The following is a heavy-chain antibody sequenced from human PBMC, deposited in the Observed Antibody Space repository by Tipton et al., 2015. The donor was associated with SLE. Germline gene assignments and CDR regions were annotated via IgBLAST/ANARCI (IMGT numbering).Heavy chain of an antibody. D-gene: IGHD1-26*01. CDR3: ARGGGPWGYYFDN. Sequence: LRLSCAVYGESFSGYYWTWIRQPPGKGLEWIGEVEPSGSTNYNPSLRSRVTISIDTSKNQFSLRLKSVTAADTAVYYCARGGGPWGYYFDNWGQGNLVTVSS. CDR2: VEPSGST. J-gene: IGHJ4*02. V-gene: IGHV4-34*01. CDR1: GESFSGYY.